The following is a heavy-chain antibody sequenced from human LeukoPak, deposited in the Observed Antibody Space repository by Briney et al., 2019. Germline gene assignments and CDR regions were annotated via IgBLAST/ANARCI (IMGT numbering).Heavy chain of an antibody. CDR1: GFTFNNYG. CDR3: ARPSYYGSESQLYYFGY. V-gene: IGHV3-33*01. Sequence: GGSLRLSCAASGFTFNNYGMHWVRQAPGKGLEWVAVIWHDGYNEFYADSVKGRFTISRDNSKNTLYLQMDSLRAEDTAVYYCARPSYYGSESQLYYFGYWGQGALVTVSS. CDR2: IWHDGYNE. J-gene: IGHJ4*02. D-gene: IGHD3-10*01.